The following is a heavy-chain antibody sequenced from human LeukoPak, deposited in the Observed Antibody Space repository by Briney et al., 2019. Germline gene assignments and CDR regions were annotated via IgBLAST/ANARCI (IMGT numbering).Heavy chain of an antibody. CDR1: GFTFSSYT. J-gene: IGHJ4*02. CDR3: ARDLSAYPYSSSSVTYFDY. D-gene: IGHD6-6*01. Sequence: PGGSLRLSCAASGFTFSSYTMNWVRQAPGKGLEWVSSISRNSNYIYYADSVKGRFTISRDNAKNSLYLQMNSLRAEDTAVYYCARDLSAYPYSSSSVTYFDYWGQGTLVTVSS. V-gene: IGHV3-21*01. CDR2: ISRNSNYI.